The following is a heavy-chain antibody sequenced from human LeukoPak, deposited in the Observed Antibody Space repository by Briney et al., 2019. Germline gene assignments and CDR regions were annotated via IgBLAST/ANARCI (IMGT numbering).Heavy chain of an antibody. CDR3: ARESHDIVLMVYATYYYYGMDV. Sequence: GASVKVSCKASGYTFTSYYMHWVRQAPGQGLEWMGIINPSGGSTSYAQKFQGRVTMTRDTSTSTVYMELSSLRSEDTAVYYCARESHDIVLMVYATYYYYGMDVWGQGTTVTVSS. D-gene: IGHD2-8*01. V-gene: IGHV1-46*01. CDR2: INPSGGST. J-gene: IGHJ6*02. CDR1: GYTFTSYY.